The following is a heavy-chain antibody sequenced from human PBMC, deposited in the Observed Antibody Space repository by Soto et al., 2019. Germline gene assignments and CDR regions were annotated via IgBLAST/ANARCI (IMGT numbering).Heavy chain of an antibody. D-gene: IGHD3-3*01. V-gene: IGHV3-15*01. CDR2: IKSKGEAGTT. J-gene: IGHJ3*02. Sequence: EVQLVESGGGLVKPGGSLKVSCAASGFTLSNAWMTWVRQPLGKGLEWVGRIKSKGEAGTTDYAAAVKGSFTIPRNDARNTLYLQMSSLKTEDTAVYYCTTDYDCWIGHDPFDIWGQGTVVTVSS. CDR3: TTDYDCWIGHDPFDI. CDR1: GFTLSNAW.